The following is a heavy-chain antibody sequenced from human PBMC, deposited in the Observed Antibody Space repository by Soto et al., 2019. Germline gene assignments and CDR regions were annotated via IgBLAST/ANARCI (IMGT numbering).Heavy chain of an antibody. CDR3: AKGLRVIMVRAVIQYPYYYYYGMDV. J-gene: IGHJ6*02. D-gene: IGHD3-10*01. CDR2: LSNDGRNK. Sequence: GGSLRLSCAASGFPFSSYGMHWVRQAPGKGLEWVAVLSNDGRNKYYADSVKGRFTISRDNSNTLYLQMNSLRAEDTAVYYCAKGLRVIMVRAVIQYPYYYYYGMDVWGQGTTVTVSS. CDR1: GFPFSSYG. V-gene: IGHV3-30*18.